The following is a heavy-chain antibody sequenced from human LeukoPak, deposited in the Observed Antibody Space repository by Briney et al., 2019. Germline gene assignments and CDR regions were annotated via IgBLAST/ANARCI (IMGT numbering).Heavy chain of an antibody. J-gene: IGHJ4*02. CDR2: IKQDGSEK. Sequence: TGGSLRLSCAASGFPFCMYWMSGVRRAPGEGLQWVANIKQDGSEKYYVDSVKGRFTISRDNAKNSLYLQMNSLTVEDTAVYYCARDDRESDWLGEEDYWGQGILVTVSS. CDR1: GFPFCMYW. CDR3: ARDDRESDWLGEEDY. D-gene: IGHD3-10*01. V-gene: IGHV3-7*01.